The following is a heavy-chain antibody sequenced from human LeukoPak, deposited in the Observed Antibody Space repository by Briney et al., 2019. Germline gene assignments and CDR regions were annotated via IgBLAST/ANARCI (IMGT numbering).Heavy chain of an antibody. CDR2: INQDGSGK. CDR3: TRGDD. CDR1: GFTFSSHW. D-gene: IGHD2-21*01. V-gene: IGHV3-7*01. Sequence: GGSLRLSCAASGFTFSSHWMSWVRQAPGKGLEWVANINQDGSGKNYVDSVKGRFTISRDNAKNSLYLQMNSLRADDTAVYYRTRGDDSGQGTLVTVSS. J-gene: IGHJ4*02.